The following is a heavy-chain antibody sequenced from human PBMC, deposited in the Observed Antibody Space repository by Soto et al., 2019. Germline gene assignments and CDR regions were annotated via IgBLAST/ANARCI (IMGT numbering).Heavy chain of an antibody. Sequence: PGGSLRLSCAASGFTFSSYAMSWVRQAPGKGLEWVSAISGSGGSTYYADSVKGRFTISRDNSKNTLYLQMNSLRAEDTAVYYCAKGTRIAAAGTRHYYYYYGMDVWGQGTTVTVS. J-gene: IGHJ6*02. V-gene: IGHV3-23*01. CDR2: ISGSGGST. D-gene: IGHD6-13*01. CDR1: GFTFSSYA. CDR3: AKGTRIAAAGTRHYYYYYGMDV.